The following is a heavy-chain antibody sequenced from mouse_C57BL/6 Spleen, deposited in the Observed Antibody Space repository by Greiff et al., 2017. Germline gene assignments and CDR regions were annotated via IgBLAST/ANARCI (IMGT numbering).Heavy chain of an antibody. CDR3: TRSEITTGVAAYYCDY. J-gene: IGHJ2*01. D-gene: IGHD1-1*01. CDR1: GYTFTDYE. CDR2: IDPETGGT. V-gene: IGHV1-15*01. Sequence: QVQLQQSGAELVRPGASVTLSCKASGYTFTDYEMHWVKQTPVPGLEWIGAIDPETGGTAYNQKFKGKAILTADKSSSTAYMELRSLTSEDSAVYYGTRSEITTGVAAYYCDYWGQGTTLTVSS.